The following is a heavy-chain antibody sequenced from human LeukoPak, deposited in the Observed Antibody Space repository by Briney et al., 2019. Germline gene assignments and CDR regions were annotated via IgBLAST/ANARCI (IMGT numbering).Heavy chain of an antibody. J-gene: IGHJ5*02. Sequence: SETLSLTCTVSGGSISSSGHYWSWIRQPAGKGLEWIGRIYTSGSTNYNPSLKSRVTMSVDTSKNQFSLKLSSVTAADTAVYYCARDVVFGDGNWFDPWGQGTLVTVSS. CDR1: GGSISSSGHY. D-gene: IGHD3-10*02. V-gene: IGHV4-61*02. CDR3: ARDVVFGDGNWFDP. CDR2: IYTSGST.